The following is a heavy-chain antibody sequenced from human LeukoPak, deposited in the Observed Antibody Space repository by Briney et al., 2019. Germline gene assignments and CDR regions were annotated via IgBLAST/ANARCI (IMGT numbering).Heavy chain of an antibody. D-gene: IGHD2-2*02. CDR3: ARAIQRGDF. Sequence: ASVKVSCKAGGDTFTAYYRHWLGQAPGQGLEWMGWINPNSGGTYYAQEFQGRVTMTRDTSISTAYLDLNRLTSDDTAVYYCARAIQRGDFWGQGTLVIVSS. V-gene: IGHV1-2*02. CDR2: INPNSGGT. CDR1: GDTFTAYY. J-gene: IGHJ4*02.